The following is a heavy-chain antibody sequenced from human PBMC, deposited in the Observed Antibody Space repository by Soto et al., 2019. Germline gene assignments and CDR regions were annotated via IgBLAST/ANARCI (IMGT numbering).Heavy chain of an antibody. J-gene: IGHJ4*02. Sequence: QVQLQESGPGLVKPSETLSLTCTVSGGSISSYYWSWIRQPPGKGLEWIGYIYYSGSTNYNPSLKRRVTISVDTSKNQFSLKLSSVTAADTAVYYCARAPKSSSWYYFDYWGQGTLVTVSS. CDR1: GGSISSYY. CDR2: IYYSGST. CDR3: ARAPKSSSWYYFDY. D-gene: IGHD6-13*01. V-gene: IGHV4-59*01.